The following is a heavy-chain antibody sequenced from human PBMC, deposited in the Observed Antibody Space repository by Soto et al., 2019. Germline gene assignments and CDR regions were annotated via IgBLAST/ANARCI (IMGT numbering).Heavy chain of an antibody. Sequence: EVQLLESGGGLVQPGGSLRLSCAASGFTFSSYAMSWVRQAPGKGLEWVSAISGSGGSTYYADSVKGRFTITRDKSKNTLYLQMNSLRAEDTAVYYCAKDEVEDVDTAMVPLYYFDYWGQGTLVTVSS. J-gene: IGHJ4*02. CDR1: GFTFSSYA. V-gene: IGHV3-23*01. CDR3: AKDEVEDVDTAMVPLYYFDY. CDR2: ISGSGGST. D-gene: IGHD5-18*01.